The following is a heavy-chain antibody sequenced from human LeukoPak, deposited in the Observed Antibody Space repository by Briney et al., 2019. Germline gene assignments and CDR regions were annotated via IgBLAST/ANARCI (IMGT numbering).Heavy chain of an antibody. CDR2: INHSGST. V-gene: IGHV4-34*01. CDR3: ARVSNPFDY. CDR1: GGSFSGYY. Sequence: KPSETLSLTCAAYGGSFSGYYWSWIRQPPGKGLEWIGEINHSGSTNYNPSLKSRVTISVDTSKNQFSLKLSSVTAADTAVYYCARVSNPFDYWGQGTLVAVSS. D-gene: IGHD4-11*01. J-gene: IGHJ4*02.